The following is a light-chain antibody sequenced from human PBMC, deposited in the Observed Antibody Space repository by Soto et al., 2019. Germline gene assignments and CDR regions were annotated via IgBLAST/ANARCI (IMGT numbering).Light chain of an antibody. CDR3: NSYTGRSARYV. V-gene: IGLV2-14*03. CDR1: NSDVGTYNY. Sequence: QSVLTQPASVSGSPGQSITISCTGTNSDVGTYNYVSWYQQHPGKAPKLMIYDVSIRPSGVSDRFSGSKSGNTASLTISGLRAEDEADYYCNSYTGRSARYVFGTGTKATVL. J-gene: IGLJ1*01. CDR2: DVS.